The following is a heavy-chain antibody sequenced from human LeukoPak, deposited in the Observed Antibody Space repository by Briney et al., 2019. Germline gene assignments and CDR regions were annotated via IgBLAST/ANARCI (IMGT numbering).Heavy chain of an antibody. Sequence: GGSLRLSCAASGFTFSSYEMNWARQAPGKGLEWVSYTSSSGSIIYYADFVKGRFTISRDNAKNSLYLQMNSLRAEDTAVYYCARAYYYDSSGYYEPDYWGQGTLVTVSS. CDR3: ARAYYYDSSGYYEPDY. CDR1: GFTFSSYE. J-gene: IGHJ4*02. V-gene: IGHV3-48*03. CDR2: TSSSGSII. D-gene: IGHD3-22*01.